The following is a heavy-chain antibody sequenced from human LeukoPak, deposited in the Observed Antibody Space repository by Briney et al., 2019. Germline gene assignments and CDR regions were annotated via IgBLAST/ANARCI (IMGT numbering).Heavy chain of an antibody. J-gene: IGHJ3*02. Sequence: GGSLRLSCAASGFTFSDYGMSWVRQAPGKGLEWVSYISTGSSTIYYADSVKGRFTISRDNAKNSLYLQVNSLRDEDAAVYYCARDTAFDIWGQGTMVTVSS. CDR1: GFTFSDYG. CDR3: ARDTAFDI. V-gene: IGHV3-48*02. CDR2: ISTGSSTI.